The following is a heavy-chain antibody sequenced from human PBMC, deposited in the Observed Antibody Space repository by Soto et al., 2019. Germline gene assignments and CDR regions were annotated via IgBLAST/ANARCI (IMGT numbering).Heavy chain of an antibody. CDR2: IKSYSSGT. V-gene: IGHV3-48*02. Sequence: EVQLVESGGGLVQPGGSLRLSCAASGFTFSGYNMNWVRQAPGKGLEWISCIKSYSSGTWYAASVKGRFTMSRDNAKNSLYLQMNSLRDEDTAVYFCARDSNWSSDYWGQGTLVAVSS. CDR1: GFTFSGYN. D-gene: IGHD1-1*01. J-gene: IGHJ4*02. CDR3: ARDSNWSSDY.